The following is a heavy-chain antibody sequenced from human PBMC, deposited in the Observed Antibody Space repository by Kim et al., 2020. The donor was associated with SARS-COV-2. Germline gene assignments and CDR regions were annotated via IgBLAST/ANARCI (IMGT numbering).Heavy chain of an antibody. CDR3: ARGWVRSFFDY. Sequence: YTDYDVSVKSRITITPDTTKNQLSLQLNSVTPEDTAVYYCARGWVRSFFDYWGQGTLVTVSS. J-gene: IGHJ4*02. V-gene: IGHV6-1*01. CDR2: YT. D-gene: IGHD3-16*01.